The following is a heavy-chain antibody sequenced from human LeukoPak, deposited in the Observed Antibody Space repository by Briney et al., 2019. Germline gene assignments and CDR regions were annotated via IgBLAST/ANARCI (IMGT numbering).Heavy chain of an antibody. J-gene: IGHJ6*03. Sequence: SETLSLTCTVSGDSMRSTNDYWGWIRQPPGKGLEWSGNVYYIGNTYYNPSLKSRVTISVDTSKNQFSLKLTSVTAADTAVYYCARSYSSVFYYYMDVWGKGTTVTVSS. CDR1: GDSMRSTNDY. CDR3: ARSYSSVFYYYMDV. CDR2: VYYIGNT. V-gene: IGHV4-39*01. D-gene: IGHD6-19*01.